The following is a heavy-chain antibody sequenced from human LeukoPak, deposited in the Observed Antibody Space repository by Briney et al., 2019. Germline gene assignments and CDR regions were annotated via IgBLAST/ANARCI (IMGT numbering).Heavy chain of an antibody. Sequence: GGSLRLSCAASGFTFSIYAMSWVRQAPGKGLEWVSAISGSGGSTYYADSVKGRFTVSRDNSQNILHLQLNNVRAEDSAIYYCANSQGTIFGVVDYWGQGTLVTVSS. CDR3: ANSQGTIFGVVDY. J-gene: IGHJ4*02. CDR1: GFTFSIYA. D-gene: IGHD3-3*01. CDR2: ISGSGGST. V-gene: IGHV3-23*01.